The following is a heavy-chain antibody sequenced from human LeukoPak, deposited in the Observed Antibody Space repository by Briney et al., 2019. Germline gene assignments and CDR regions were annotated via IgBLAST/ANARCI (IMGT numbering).Heavy chain of an antibody. CDR1: GGSISSYY. Sequence: PSETLSLTCTVSGGSISSYYWSWIRQPPGKGLEWIGYIYYSGSTNYNPSLKSRVTISVDTSKNQFSLKLSSVTAADTAVYYCARVVRELRPIVHHAFDIWGQGTMVTVSS. CDR3: ARVVRELRPIVHHAFDI. V-gene: IGHV4-59*01. J-gene: IGHJ3*02. CDR2: IYYSGST. D-gene: IGHD1-26*01.